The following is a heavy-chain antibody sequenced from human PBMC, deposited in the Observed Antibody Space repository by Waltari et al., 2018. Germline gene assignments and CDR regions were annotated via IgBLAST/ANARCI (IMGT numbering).Heavy chain of an antibody. CDR3: ARGEGIAAAGNFDY. J-gene: IGHJ4*02. CDR2: INHSGST. Sequence: QVQLQQWGAGLLKPSETLSLTCAVYGGSFSGYYWSWIRQPPGKGLEWIGEINHSGSTNYNPSLKSRVTISVDTSKNQFSLKLSAGTAADTAVYYCARGEGIAAAGNFDYWGQGTLVTVSS. CDR1: GGSFSGYY. V-gene: IGHV4-34*01. D-gene: IGHD6-13*01.